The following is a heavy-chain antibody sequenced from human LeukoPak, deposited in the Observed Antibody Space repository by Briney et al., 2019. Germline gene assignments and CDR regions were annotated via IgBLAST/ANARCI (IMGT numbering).Heavy chain of an antibody. D-gene: IGHD2-2*01. CDR2: INHSGST. CDR3: ARAYCSRTSCRNWFDP. CDR1: GGPFSGYY. J-gene: IGHJ5*02. Sequence: SETLSLTCAVYGGPFSGYYWSWIRQPPGKGLEWIGDINHSGSTNYNPSLKSRVTISVDTSKNQVSLKLSSVTAADTAVYYCARAYCSRTSCRNWFDPWGQGTLVTVSS. V-gene: IGHV4-34*01.